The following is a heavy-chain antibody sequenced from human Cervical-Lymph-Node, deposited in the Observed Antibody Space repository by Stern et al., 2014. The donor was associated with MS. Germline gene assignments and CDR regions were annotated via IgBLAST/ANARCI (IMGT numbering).Heavy chain of an antibody. CDR1: GYTFTSYY. V-gene: IGHV1-46*03. CDR2: INPVCNNA. Sequence: QVQLVQSGAEVKKPGAAVKVSCKASGYTFTSYYMHWVRQAPGQGLAWMGVINPVCNNATYTQRFQDKVALTRDTSTATVYMELSSLRFADTAVYYCVRGDTTWHYFYYGLDVWGQGTTVTVSS. D-gene: IGHD1-14*01. CDR3: VRGDTTWHYFYYGLDV. J-gene: IGHJ6*02.